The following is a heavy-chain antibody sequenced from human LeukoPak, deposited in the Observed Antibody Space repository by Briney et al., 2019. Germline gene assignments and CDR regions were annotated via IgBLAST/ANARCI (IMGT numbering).Heavy chain of an antibody. J-gene: IGHJ4*02. Sequence: ESGPTLLKPTPTLTLTCTFSGFSLRTSGMCVSWIRQPPGKALEWLSRIDWDDDKYYSTSLKTRLTISKDTSKNQVVLTMTNMDPVDTATYYCARSGSGWYPDNYFDYWGQGTLVTVSS. CDR1: GFSLRTSGMC. CDR2: IDWDDDK. V-gene: IGHV2-70*11. CDR3: ARSGSGWYPDNYFDY. D-gene: IGHD6-19*01.